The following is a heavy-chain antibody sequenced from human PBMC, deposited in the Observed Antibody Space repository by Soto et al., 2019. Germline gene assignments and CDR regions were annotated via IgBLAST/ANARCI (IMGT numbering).Heavy chain of an antibody. D-gene: IGHD3-10*01. CDR3: ARVRFGEWGYAMDV. Sequence: QVQLVESGGGLVKPGGSLRLSCAVSGVTFSDCYMNWIRQDPGKGLEWVSYISSSGTSINYAGSVKGRFTISRDNAKNSLYLQMNSLRVEDTAMYYCARVRFGEWGYAMDVWGQGTTVTVSS. V-gene: IGHV3-11*01. CDR1: GVTFSDCY. CDR2: ISSSGTSI. J-gene: IGHJ6*02.